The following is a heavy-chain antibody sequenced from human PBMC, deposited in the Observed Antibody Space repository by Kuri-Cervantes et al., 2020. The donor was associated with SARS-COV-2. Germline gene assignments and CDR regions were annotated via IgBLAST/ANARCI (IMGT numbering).Heavy chain of an antibody. CDR2: IYYSGST. D-gene: IGHD3-9*01. CDR1: GGSISSYY. J-gene: IGHJ5*02. Sequence: ESLKISCTVSGGSISSYYWSWIRQPPGKGLEWIGYIYYSGSTNYNPSLKSRVTISVDTSKNQFSLKLSSVTAADTAVYYCARDVGILTGYYTGWFDPWGQGTLVTVSS. V-gene: IGHV4-59*01. CDR3: ARDVGILTGYYTGWFDP.